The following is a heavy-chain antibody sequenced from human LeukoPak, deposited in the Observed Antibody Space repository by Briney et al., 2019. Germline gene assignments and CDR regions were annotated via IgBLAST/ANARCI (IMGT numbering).Heavy chain of an antibody. Sequence: GASVKVSCKASGGTFSSYAISWVRQAPGQGLEWMGGIIPIFGTANYAQKFQGRVTITADESTSTAYVELSSLRSGDTAVYYCAREVSRITIFGVVMSRNWFDPWGQGTLVTVSS. CDR2: IIPIFGTA. D-gene: IGHD3-3*01. J-gene: IGHJ5*02. V-gene: IGHV1-69*13. CDR1: GGTFSSYA. CDR3: AREVSRITIFGVVMSRNWFDP.